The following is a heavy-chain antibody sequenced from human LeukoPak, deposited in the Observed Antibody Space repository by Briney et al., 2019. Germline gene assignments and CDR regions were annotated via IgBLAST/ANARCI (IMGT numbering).Heavy chain of an antibody. CDR3: ARVVYSSGCFDY. D-gene: IGHD6-19*01. Sequence: SETLSLTCTVSGGSISSYHWSWIRQPPGKGLEWIGYIYYSGSTNYNPSLKSRVTISVDTSKNQFSLKLSSVTAADTAVYYCARVVYSSGCFDYWGQGTLVTVSS. CDR1: GGSISSYH. V-gene: IGHV4-59*01. CDR2: IYYSGST. J-gene: IGHJ4*02.